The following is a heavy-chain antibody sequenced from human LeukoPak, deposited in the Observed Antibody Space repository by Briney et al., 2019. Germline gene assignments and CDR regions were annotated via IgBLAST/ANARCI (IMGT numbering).Heavy chain of an antibody. J-gene: IGHJ4*02. CDR2: IYHSGST. Sequence: SETLSLTCAVSGGSISSSNWWSWVRQPPGKGLEWIGEIYHSGSTNYNPSLKSRVTISVDTSKNQFSLKLSSVTAADTAVYYCARLPVPGVFDYWGQGTLVTVSS. V-gene: IGHV4-4*02. D-gene: IGHD1-1*01. CDR1: GGSISSSNW. CDR3: ARLPVPGVFDY.